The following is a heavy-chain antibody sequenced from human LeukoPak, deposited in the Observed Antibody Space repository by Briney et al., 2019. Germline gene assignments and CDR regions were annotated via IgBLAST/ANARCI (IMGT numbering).Heavy chain of an antibody. D-gene: IGHD6-13*01. V-gene: IGHV1-69*13. Sequence: ASVKVSCKASGGTFSSYAINWVRQAPGQGLEWMGGIIPIFGTANYAQKFQGRVTITADESTSTAYMELSSLRSEDTAVYYCAARIVAAGTQPLDYWGQGTLVTVSS. CDR2: IIPIFGTA. J-gene: IGHJ4*02. CDR3: AARIVAAGTQPLDY. CDR1: GGTFSSYA.